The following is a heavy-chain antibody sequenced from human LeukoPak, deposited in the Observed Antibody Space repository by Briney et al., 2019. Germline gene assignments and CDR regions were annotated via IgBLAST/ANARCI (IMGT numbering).Heavy chain of an antibody. CDR3: ARHSGYYDSSGYYEVFDY. CDR2: IYYSGST. J-gene: IGHJ4*02. D-gene: IGHD3-22*01. CDR1: GGSISSYY. V-gene: IGHV4-39*01. Sequence: SETLSLTCTVSGGSISSYYWGWIRQPPGKGLEWIGSIYYSGSTYYNPSPKSRVTISVDTSKNQFSLELSSVTAADTAVYYCARHSGYYDSSGYYEVFDYWGQGTLVTVSS.